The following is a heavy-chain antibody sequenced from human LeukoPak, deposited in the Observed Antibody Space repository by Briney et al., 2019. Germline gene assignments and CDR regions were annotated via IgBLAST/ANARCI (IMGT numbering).Heavy chain of an antibody. CDR3: TTGWELFDY. V-gene: IGHV3-15*01. D-gene: IGHD1-26*01. CDR1: GLSFSNYA. Sequence: GGSLRLSCAASGLSFSNYAMYWVRQAPGKGLEWVGRIKSKTDGGTTDYAAPVKGRFTISRDDSKNTLYLQMNSLKTEDTAVYYCTTGWELFDYWGQGTLVTVSS. J-gene: IGHJ4*02. CDR2: IKSKTDGGTT.